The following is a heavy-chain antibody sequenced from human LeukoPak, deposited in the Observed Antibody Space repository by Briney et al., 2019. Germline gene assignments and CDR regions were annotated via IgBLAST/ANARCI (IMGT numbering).Heavy chain of an antibody. Sequence: SETLSLTCSVSGGSISGYYGSWIRQPPGKGLEWIGYIYYSGSTNYNPSLKSRVTISVDTSKNQFSLKLSSVTAADTAVYYCARHIAVAGYYFDYWGQGTLVTVSS. CDR2: IYYSGST. J-gene: IGHJ4*02. V-gene: IGHV4-59*08. D-gene: IGHD6-19*01. CDR1: GGSISGYY. CDR3: ARHIAVAGYYFDY.